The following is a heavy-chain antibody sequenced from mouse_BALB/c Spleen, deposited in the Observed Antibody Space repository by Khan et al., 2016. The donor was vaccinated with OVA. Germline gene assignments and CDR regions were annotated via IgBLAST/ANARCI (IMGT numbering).Heavy chain of an antibody. V-gene: IGHV3-2*02. CDR2: ISSTGST. Sequence: DVKLVESGPGLVKPSQSLSLTCTVTGYSITSDYAWNWIRQFPGNKLEWMGYISSTGSTSYNPSLKSRISITRDTSKNQFFLQLKSVNTEDTATYYCARSLYYSYGYALDCWGRGTSVTVSS. J-gene: IGHJ4*01. D-gene: IGHD2-14*01. CDR3: ARSLYYSYGYALDC. CDR1: GYSITSDYA.